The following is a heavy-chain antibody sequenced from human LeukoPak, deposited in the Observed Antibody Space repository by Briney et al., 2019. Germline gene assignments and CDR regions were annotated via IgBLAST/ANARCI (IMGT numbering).Heavy chain of an antibody. CDR2: ISTYDGDT. CDR1: DYTFKNFA. Sequence: ASVKVSCKASDYTFKNFAISWVRQAPGQGLEWMGWISTYDGDTKYAQKVQGRITVTADTSTRTAYMELRSLRSDDTALYYCALGFCTGGTCYVYFDYWGQGTLVTVSS. CDR3: ALGFCTGGTCYVYFDY. J-gene: IGHJ4*02. D-gene: IGHD2-8*02. V-gene: IGHV1-18*01.